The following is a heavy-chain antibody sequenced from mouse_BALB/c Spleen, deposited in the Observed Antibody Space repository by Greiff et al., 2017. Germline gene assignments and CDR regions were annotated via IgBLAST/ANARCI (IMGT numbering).Heavy chain of an antibody. J-gene: IGHJ3*01. D-gene: IGHD2-2*01. CDR2: IWSGGST. V-gene: IGHV2-2*02. Sequence: QVQLKESGPGLVQPSQSLSITCTVSGFSLTSYGVHWVRQSPGKGLEWLGVIWSGGSTDYNAAFISRLSISKDNSKSQVFFKMNSLQANDTAIYYCARNGYGYDEGFAYWGQGTLVTVSA. CDR1: GFSLTSYG. CDR3: ARNGYGYDEGFAY.